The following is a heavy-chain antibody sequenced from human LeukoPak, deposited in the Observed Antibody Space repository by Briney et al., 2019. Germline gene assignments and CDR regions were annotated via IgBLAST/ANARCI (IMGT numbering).Heavy chain of an antibody. CDR3: WRGLSPFWGRGWFGGGLGL. CDR1: GFTFNNYG. V-gene: IGHV3-33*01. CDR2: MWYGRTDK. J-gene: IGHJ4*02. Sequence: GGSLRLSCAASGFTFNNYGIHWVRQAPGKGLEWVAVMWYGRTDKYYADSVKGRFTISRDNSKNTLFIEMNGLRAEDTAVYYCWRGLSPFWGRGWFGGGLGLWGPGTLGHGLL. D-gene: IGHD3-16*01.